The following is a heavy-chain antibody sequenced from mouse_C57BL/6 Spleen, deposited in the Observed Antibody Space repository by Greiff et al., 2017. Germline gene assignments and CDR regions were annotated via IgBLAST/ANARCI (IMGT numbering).Heavy chain of an antibody. V-gene: IGHV1-52*01. CDR1: GYTFTSYW. J-gene: IGHJ4*01. D-gene: IGHD2-1*01. CDR2: IDPSDSET. CDR3: AKGLWYPYYAMDY. Sequence: QVQLQQPGAELVRPGSSVKLSCKASGYTFTSYWMHWVKQRPIQGLEWIGNIDPSDSETHYNQKFKDKATLTVDKSSSTAYMQLSSLTSEDSAVYYYAKGLWYPYYAMDYWGQGTSVTVSS.